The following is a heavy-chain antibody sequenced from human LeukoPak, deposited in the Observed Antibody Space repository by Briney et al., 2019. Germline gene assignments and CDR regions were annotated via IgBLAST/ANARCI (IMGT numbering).Heavy chain of an antibody. V-gene: IGHV2-5*01. CDR3: AQIVPYYYDSSGYYYYFDY. CDR1: GFLLSTSGVG. CDR2: IYWNDDK. Sequence: KESGPTLEKPTQTLTLTCTFSGFLLSTSGVGVGWIRQPPGKALEWLALIYWNDDKRYSPSLKSRLTITKDTSKNQVVLTMTNMDPVDIATYYCAQIVPYYYDSSGYYYYFDYWGQGTLVTVSS. D-gene: IGHD3-22*01. J-gene: IGHJ4*02.